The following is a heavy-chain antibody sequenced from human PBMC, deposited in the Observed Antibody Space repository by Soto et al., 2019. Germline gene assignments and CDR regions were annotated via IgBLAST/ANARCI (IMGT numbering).Heavy chain of an antibody. CDR2: IIPIFGTA. CDR1: GGTFSSYA. Sequence: SVKVSCKASGGTFSSYAISWVRQAPGQGLEWMGGIIPIFGTANYAQKFQGRVTITADESTSTAYMELSSLRSEDTAVYYCAREKMGALPGYYYYYYMDVWGKGTTVTVSS. V-gene: IGHV1-69*13. D-gene: IGHD1-26*01. J-gene: IGHJ6*03. CDR3: AREKMGALPGYYYYYYMDV.